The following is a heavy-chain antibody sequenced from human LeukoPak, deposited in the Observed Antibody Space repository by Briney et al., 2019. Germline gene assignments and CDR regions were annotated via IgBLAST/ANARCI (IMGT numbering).Heavy chain of an antibody. J-gene: IGHJ4*02. Sequence: GGSLRLSCAASGFTFSNYGMHWVRQAPGKGLEWVGVIWYDGSKNYHADSVMGRFTISRDNSKNTLYLQMNSLRTEDTAVYHCAKGAGSSDYSQLDYWGQGTLVTVSS. D-gene: IGHD3-22*01. V-gene: IGHV3-33*06. CDR3: AKGAGSSDYSQLDY. CDR1: GFTFSNYG. CDR2: IWYDGSKN.